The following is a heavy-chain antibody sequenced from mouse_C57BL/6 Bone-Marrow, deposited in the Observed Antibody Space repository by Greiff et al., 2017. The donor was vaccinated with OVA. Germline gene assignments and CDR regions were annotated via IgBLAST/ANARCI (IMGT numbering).Heavy chain of an antibody. J-gene: IGHJ2*01. CDR1: GYTFTSYW. Sequence: VQLQQSGAELVKPGASVKMSCKASGYTFTSYWITWVKQRPGQGLEWIGDIYPGSGSTNYNEKFKSKATLTVDTSSSTAYMQLSSLTSEDSAVYYCARGHYGSSYVRDYFDYWGQGTTLTVSS. V-gene: IGHV1-55*01. D-gene: IGHD1-1*01. CDR3: ARGHYGSSYVRDYFDY. CDR2: IYPGSGST.